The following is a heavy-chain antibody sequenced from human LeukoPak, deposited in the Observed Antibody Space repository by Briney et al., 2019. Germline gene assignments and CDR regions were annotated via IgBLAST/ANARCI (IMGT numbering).Heavy chain of an antibody. CDR3: VRDAGIGLDAFDI. J-gene: IGHJ3*02. V-gene: IGHV6-1*01. Sequence: SQTLSLTFAISGDSVSINSAAWNWIRQSPSRGLEWLGRTYYRSNWYHDYAISVKSRITINPDTSKDQFSLQLNSVTPEDTAVYYCVRDAGIGLDAFDIWGQGTMVTVSS. CDR2: TYYRSNWYH. CDR1: GDSVSINSAA. D-gene: IGHD6-13*01.